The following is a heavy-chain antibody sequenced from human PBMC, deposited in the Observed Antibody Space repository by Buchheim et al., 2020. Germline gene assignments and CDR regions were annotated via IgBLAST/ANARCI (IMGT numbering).Heavy chain of an antibody. D-gene: IGHD1-26*01. CDR3: ARDLRDSGSYPRSSYFDY. J-gene: IGHJ4*02. Sequence: EVQLVESGGGLVQPGGSLRPSCAASGFTFSSSWMHWVRQAPGKGLVWVSRINSVGRSKSYAASVKGRFTFSRDNAKNTLYLQMNSLRAEDTAVYYCARDLRDSGSYPRSSYFDYWGQGTL. CDR1: GFTFSSSW. CDR2: INSVGRSK. V-gene: IGHV3-74*01.